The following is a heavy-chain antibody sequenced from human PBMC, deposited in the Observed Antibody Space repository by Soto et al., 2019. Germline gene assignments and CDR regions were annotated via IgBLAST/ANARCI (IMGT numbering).Heavy chain of an antibody. CDR1: GGTFSSYA. D-gene: IGHD2-15*01. J-gene: IGHJ6*02. V-gene: IGHV1-69*01. Sequence: QVQLVQSGAEVKKPGSSVKVSCKAPGGTFSSYAISWVRQAPGQGLEWMGGIIPIFGTAKYAQKFQGRVTITADESTSTGHMERSSLRSEDTAVYYCARSQGGSSSLDIYYYYYYGMDVWGQGTTVTVSS. CDR3: ARSQGGSSSLDIYYYYYYGMDV. CDR2: IIPIFGTA.